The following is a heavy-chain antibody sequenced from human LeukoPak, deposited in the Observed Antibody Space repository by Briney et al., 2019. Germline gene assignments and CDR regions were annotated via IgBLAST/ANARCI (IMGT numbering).Heavy chain of an antibody. CDR2: ISHDGSSQ. V-gene: IGHV3-30-3*01. J-gene: IGHJ4*02. CDR3: ARERTGYYMAC. D-gene: IGHD3/OR15-3a*01. Sequence: PGRSLRLSCAASGFTFSSYAMHWVRQAPGKGLEWVALISHDGSSQYYADSVKGRFTISRDSSRDTLYLQMDSLRADDTAVYYCARERTGYYMACWGQGTLVTVSS. CDR1: GFTFSSYA.